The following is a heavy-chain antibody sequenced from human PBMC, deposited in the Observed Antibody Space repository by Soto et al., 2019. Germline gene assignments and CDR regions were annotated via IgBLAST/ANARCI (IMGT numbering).Heavy chain of an antibody. V-gene: IGHV3-30*18. D-gene: IGHD6-19*01. CDR2: ISYDGSNK. CDR1: GFTFSSYG. Sequence: PGGSLRLSCAASGFTFSSYGIHWVRQAPGKGLEWVAVISYDGSNKYHADSVKGRFTISRDNSKNTLYLQMNSLRAEDTAVYYCAKDKLAVAVAAPFDYWGQGTLVTVSS. J-gene: IGHJ4*02. CDR3: AKDKLAVAVAAPFDY.